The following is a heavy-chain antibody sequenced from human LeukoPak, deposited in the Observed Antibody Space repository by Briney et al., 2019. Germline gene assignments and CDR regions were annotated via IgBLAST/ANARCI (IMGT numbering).Heavy chain of an antibody. V-gene: IGHV4-34*01. CDR3: ANPARDFADSGAITW. CDR1: GGSFSYYY. CDR2: INHSGIT. D-gene: IGHD4-17*01. Sequence: SETLSLTCAVYGGSFSYYYWSWIRQPPGKGLEWMGEINHSGITNYNPSLKSRVTISADTSKNQFSLKLTSVTAADTAVYYCANPARDFADSGAITWWGQGTLVTVSS. J-gene: IGHJ4*02.